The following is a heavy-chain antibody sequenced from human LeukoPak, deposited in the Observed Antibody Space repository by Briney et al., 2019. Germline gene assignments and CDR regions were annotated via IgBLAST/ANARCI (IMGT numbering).Heavy chain of an antibody. D-gene: IGHD5-18*01. CDR3: AKASSVDTAMEYYFDY. CDR2: VSGSGGST. Sequence: GGSLRLSCAASGFTFSSYAMSWVRQAPGKGLEWVSAVSGSGGSTYYADSVKGRFTISRDNSKNTLYLQMSSLRAEDTAVYYCAKASSVDTAMEYYFDYWGQGTLVTVSS. J-gene: IGHJ4*02. V-gene: IGHV3-23*01. CDR1: GFTFSSYA.